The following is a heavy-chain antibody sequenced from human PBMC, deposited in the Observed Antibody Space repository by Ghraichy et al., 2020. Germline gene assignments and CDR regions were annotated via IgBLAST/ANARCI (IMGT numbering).Heavy chain of an antibody. Sequence: ESLNISCAASGFTFSSYWMHWVRQTPGKGLVWVSRINSDGSNTVYADSVKGRFTISRDNAKNTLYLQMNSLRAEDTAVYYCARGGVGVTTDFDYWGQGTLVTVSS. CDR2: INSDGSNT. CDR1: GFTFSSYW. J-gene: IGHJ4*02. CDR3: ARGGVGVTTDFDY. D-gene: IGHD2-21*02. V-gene: IGHV3-74*01.